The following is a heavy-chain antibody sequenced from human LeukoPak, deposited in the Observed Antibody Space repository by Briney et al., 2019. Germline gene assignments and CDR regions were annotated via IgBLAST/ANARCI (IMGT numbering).Heavy chain of an antibody. CDR1: GFTFSSYG. CDR2: IWYDGSNK. V-gene: IGHV3-33*01. J-gene: IGHJ4*02. Sequence: PGRSLRLSCAASGFTFSSYGMQWVRQAPGKGLEWLAVIWYDGSNKYYADSVKGRFTISRDNSKNTLYLQMNSVRAEGTAVYYCARPHDSSGYYRYWFGYWRQGTLVAVSS. CDR3: ARPHDSSGYYRYWFGY. D-gene: IGHD3-22*01.